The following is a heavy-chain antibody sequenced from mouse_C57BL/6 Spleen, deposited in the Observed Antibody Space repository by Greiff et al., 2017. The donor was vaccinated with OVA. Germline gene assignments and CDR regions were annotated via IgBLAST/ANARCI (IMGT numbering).Heavy chain of an antibody. CDR3: AKIYYGNYALDY. Sequence: EVQLQQSGPELVKPGASVKISCKASGYTFTDYYMNWVKQSHGKSLEWIGDINPNNGGTSYNQKFKGKATLTVDKSSSTAYMELRSLTSEDSAVYYCAKIYYGNYALDYWGQGTTLTVSS. CDR1: GYTFTDYY. D-gene: IGHD2-1*01. CDR2: INPNNGGT. J-gene: IGHJ2*01. V-gene: IGHV1-26*01.